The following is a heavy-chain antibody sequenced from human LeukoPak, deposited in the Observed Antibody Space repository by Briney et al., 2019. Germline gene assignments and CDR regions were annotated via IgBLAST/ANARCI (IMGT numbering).Heavy chain of an antibody. Sequence: SETLSLTCTVSGGSISSYYWSWIRQPPGKGLEWIGYIYYSGSTNYNPSLKSRVTISVDTSKNQFSLKLSSVTAADTAVYYCASTDYYDRSGYYYGMDVWGQGTTVIVSS. J-gene: IGHJ6*02. D-gene: IGHD3-22*01. CDR3: ASTDYYDRSGYYYGMDV. CDR2: IYYSGST. V-gene: IGHV4-59*01. CDR1: GGSISSYY.